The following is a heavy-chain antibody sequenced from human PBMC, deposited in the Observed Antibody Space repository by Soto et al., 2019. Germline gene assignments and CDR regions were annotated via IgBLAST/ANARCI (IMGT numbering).Heavy chain of an antibody. Sequence: QVQLQQSGPGLVKPSETLSLTCSVSSGPTSSHNWGWIRQTPGRGLEWIGYVYSTGGTSYNPSLNSRVTISADTSTNHISLTLTSVTAADTAVYYCVRQGIGKLHGRVYVWGQGTTVRVSS. D-gene: IGHD1-7*01. CDR2: VYSTGGT. CDR3: VRQGIGKLHGRVYV. CDR1: SGPTSSHN. V-gene: IGHV4-59*08. J-gene: IGHJ6*02.